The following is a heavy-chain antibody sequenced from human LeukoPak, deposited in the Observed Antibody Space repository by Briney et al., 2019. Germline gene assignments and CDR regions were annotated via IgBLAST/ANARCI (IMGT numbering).Heavy chain of an antibody. Sequence: ASVTVSCTASGYTFTSYAMNWVRQAPGQGLEWMGWINTNTGNPTYAQGFTGRFVFSLDTSVNTAYLQISSLKAEDTAVYYCARIAAAGTFAEYTSDAFDIWGQGTMVTVSS. CDR2: INTNTGNP. CDR1: GYTFTSYA. D-gene: IGHD6-13*01. V-gene: IGHV7-4-1*02. J-gene: IGHJ3*02. CDR3: ARIAAAGTFAEYTSDAFDI.